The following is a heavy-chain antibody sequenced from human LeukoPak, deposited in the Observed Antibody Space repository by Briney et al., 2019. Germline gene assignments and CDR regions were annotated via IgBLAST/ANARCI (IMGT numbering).Heavy chain of an antibody. Sequence: PGGSLRLSCAASGFTFDDYAMHWVRQAPGKGLEWVSGISWNSGSIGYADSVKGRFTISRDNAKNSLYLQMNSLRAEDTAVYYCARGYDCSSTSCYPWYFDLWGRGTLVSVSS. V-gene: IGHV3-9*01. CDR3: ARGYDCSSTSCYPWYFDL. CDR2: ISWNSGSI. J-gene: IGHJ2*01. CDR1: GFTFDDYA. D-gene: IGHD2-2*01.